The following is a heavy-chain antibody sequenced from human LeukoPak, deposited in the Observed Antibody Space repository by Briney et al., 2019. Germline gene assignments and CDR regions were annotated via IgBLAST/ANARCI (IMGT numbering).Heavy chain of an antibody. CDR3: VKDRYFYDSGSKAN. V-gene: IGHV3-48*04. J-gene: IGHJ4*02. CDR1: GFTFTGHN. D-gene: IGHD3-22*01. Sequence: GGSLRLSCAASGFTFTGHNMNWVRQAPGKGLEWVAYISISSGTIYYADSVKGRFSISRDNAKSSLDLQMNSLRVEDTAVYYCVKDRYFYDSGSKANWGQGTLVTVSS. CDR2: ISISSGTI.